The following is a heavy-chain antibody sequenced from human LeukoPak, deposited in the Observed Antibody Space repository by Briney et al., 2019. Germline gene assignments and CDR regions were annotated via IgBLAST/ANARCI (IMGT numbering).Heavy chain of an antibody. CDR3: ARRDYYGSGSPDY. D-gene: IGHD3-10*01. V-gene: IGHV3-20*04. CDR2: INWNGGST. Sequence: GGSLRLSCAASGFTLKDYDMSWVGQAPGKGREWVSGINWNGGSTGYADSVKGRFTISRDNAKNSLYLQMSSLRAEDTALYYCARRDYYGSGSPDYWGQGTLVTVSS. J-gene: IGHJ4*02. CDR1: GFTLKDYD.